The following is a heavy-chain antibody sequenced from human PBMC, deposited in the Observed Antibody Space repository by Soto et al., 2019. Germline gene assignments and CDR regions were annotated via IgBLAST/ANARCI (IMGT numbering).Heavy chain of an antibody. D-gene: IGHD3-3*01. J-gene: IGHJ4*02. CDR1: GGSFGNSA. Sequence: QVQLVQSGAEVKKPVCSVKVSCKSSGGSFGNSAINWVRQTPGQGLEWLGGFIPVYRTLNYAQKFQGRVTITADESTGTAYMTLSSLASDDTAVYYCATGIIWIGYFTVDSWGQGTRVTVAS. CDR3: ATGIIWIGYFTVDS. CDR2: FIPVYRTL. V-gene: IGHV1-69*01.